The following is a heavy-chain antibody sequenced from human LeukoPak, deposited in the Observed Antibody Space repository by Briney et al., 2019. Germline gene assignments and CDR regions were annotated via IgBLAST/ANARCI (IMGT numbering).Heavy chain of an antibody. CDR1: GGSFSGYY. J-gene: IGHJ5*02. V-gene: IGHV4-34*01. CDR3: ARVRYYYDSSGYYSYNWFDP. D-gene: IGHD3-22*01. CDR2: INHSGST. Sequence: SETLSLTCAVYGGSFSGYYWSWIRQPPGKGLEWIGEINHSGSTNYNPSLKSRVTISVDTSKNQFSLKLSSVTAADTAVYYCARVRYYYDSSGYYSYNWFDPWGQGTLVTVSS.